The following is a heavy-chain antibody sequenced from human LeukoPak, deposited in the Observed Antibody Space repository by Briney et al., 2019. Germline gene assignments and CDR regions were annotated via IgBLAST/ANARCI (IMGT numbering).Heavy chain of an antibody. CDR2: ISGSGGST. J-gene: IGHJ6*02. CDR1: GFTFSSYA. D-gene: IGHD3-22*01. CDR3: ARDQAHINNYDPTYYYYGMDV. Sequence: GRSLRLSCAASGFTFSSYAMSWVRQAPGKGLEWVSAISGSGGSTYYADSVKGRFTISRDNSKNTLYLQMNSLRAEDTAVYYCARDQAHINNYDPTYYYYGMDVWGQGTTVTVSS. V-gene: IGHV3-23*01.